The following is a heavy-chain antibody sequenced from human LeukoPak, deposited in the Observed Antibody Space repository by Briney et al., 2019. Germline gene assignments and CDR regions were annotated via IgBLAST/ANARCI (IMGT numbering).Heavy chain of an antibody. CDR2: ITHSGIT. J-gene: IGHJ4*02. Sequence: SETLSPTRGVFGGSFRGYYWSWIRQPPGKGLEWIGQITHSGITNYNPSLKSRVTISLDTSKNQFSLNLSSVTAADTAVYYCARRAGFGEALDFDYWGQGTLVTVSS. D-gene: IGHD3-10*01. V-gene: IGHV4-34*01. CDR3: ARRAGFGEALDFDY. CDR1: GGSFRGYY.